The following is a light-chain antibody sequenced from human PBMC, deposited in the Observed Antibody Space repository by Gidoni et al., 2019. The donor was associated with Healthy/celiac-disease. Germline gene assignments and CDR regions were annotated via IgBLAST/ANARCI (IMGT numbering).Light chain of an antibody. CDR1: QSVSSSY. J-gene: IGKJ2*01. CDR2: GAS. Sequence: EIVLTQSPGTLSLSPGERATLSCRASQSVSSSYLAWYQQNPGQAPRLLIYGASSRATGIPDRFSGSGSGTDFTLTISRLEPEDFAVYYCQQYGSSYTFXQXTKLEIK. V-gene: IGKV3-20*01. CDR3: QQYGSSYT.